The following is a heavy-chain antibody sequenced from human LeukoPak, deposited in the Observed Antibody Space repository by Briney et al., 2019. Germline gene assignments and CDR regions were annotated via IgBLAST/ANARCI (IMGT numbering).Heavy chain of an antibody. Sequence: PGGSLRLSCAASGFTFSDYAMHWVRQAPGKGLEWVSGIAWNSGSIAYADSVKGRFTISRDNAKNSLYLQMNSLRAEDTALYYCAKDIRGSYSDTSDYYYQPNCFDYWGQGTLVTVSS. CDR3: AKDIRGSYSDTSDYYYQPNCFDY. CDR1: GFTFSDYA. D-gene: IGHD3-22*01. V-gene: IGHV3-9*01. J-gene: IGHJ4*02. CDR2: IAWNSGSI.